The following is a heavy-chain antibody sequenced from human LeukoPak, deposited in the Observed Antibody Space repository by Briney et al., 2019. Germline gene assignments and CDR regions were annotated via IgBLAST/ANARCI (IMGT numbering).Heavy chain of an antibody. V-gene: IGHV3-53*01. D-gene: IGHD2-2*01. CDR1: GFTVSSNY. CDR3: ARRTMPHAFDI. J-gene: IGHJ3*02. CDR2: IYSGGST. Sequence: GGSLRLSCAVSGFTVSSNYVSWVRQAPGKGLEWVAIIYSGGSTYYADSVKGRFTFSRDNSNNTLYLQMNSLRAEDTAMYYCARRTMPHAFDIWGQGTMVTVSS.